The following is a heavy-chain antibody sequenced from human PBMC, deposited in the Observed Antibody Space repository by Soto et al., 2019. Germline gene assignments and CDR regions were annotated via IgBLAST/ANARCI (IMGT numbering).Heavy chain of an antibody. J-gene: IGHJ4*02. V-gene: IGHV3-23*01. CDR2: ISASGDTT. Sequence: AGGSLRLSCAASGFTFNTYVMSWVRQAPGKGLEWVSAISASGDTTYYADSVRGRFSTSRDNSKSTLFLQMNSLRAEDTAVYYCAKGGWPDDYGAQGTQVTVSS. CDR1: GFTFNTYV. D-gene: IGHD2-15*01. CDR3: AKGGWPDDY.